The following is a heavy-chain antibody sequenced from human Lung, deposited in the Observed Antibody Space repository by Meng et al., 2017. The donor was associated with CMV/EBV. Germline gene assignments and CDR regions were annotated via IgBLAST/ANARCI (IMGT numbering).Heavy chain of an antibody. CDR2: IPHRGSS. J-gene: IGHJ1*01. D-gene: IGHD3-10*01. V-gene: IGHV4-4*02. CDR3: LRRSGGSV. CDR1: GYSSTTPHW. Sequence: QGQLGESGPAVLKPSASLAPPCPVSGYSSTTPHWWAWVRQPPGKGLKWIGEIPHRGSSAYNPSLTSRVSMSIDKSKNQFSLKLTSVTAADTAVYHCLRRSGGSVWGQGTLVTVSS.